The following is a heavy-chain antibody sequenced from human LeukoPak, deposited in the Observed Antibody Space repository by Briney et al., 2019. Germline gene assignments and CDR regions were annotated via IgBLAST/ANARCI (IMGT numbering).Heavy chain of an antibody. CDR3: ARGGMGITIFGVPFDY. CDR1: GGSISSYY. J-gene: IGHJ4*02. CDR2: IYYSGST. Sequence: PSETLSLTCTVSGGSISSYYWSWIRQPPGKGLEWIGYIYYSGSTNYNPSLKSRVTISVDTSKNQFSLKLSSVTAADTAVYYCARGGMGITIFGVPFDYWGQGTLVTVSS. V-gene: IGHV4-59*08. D-gene: IGHD3-3*01.